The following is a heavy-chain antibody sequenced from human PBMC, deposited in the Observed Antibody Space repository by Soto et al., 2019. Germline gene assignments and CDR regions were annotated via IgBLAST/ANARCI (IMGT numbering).Heavy chain of an antibody. J-gene: IGHJ4*02. CDR1: GFTFSSYW. CDR2: IRQDGSEK. D-gene: IGHD5-18*01. CDR3: ASALLRIQRGSWLDY. V-gene: IGHV3-7*05. Sequence: EVQLVESGGGLVQPGGSLRLSCAASGFTFSSYWMSWVRQAPGKGLEWVAEIRQDGSEKYYVDSVKGRFTISRDNAKNSLYLQMNSLRAEDTAVYYCASALLRIQRGSWLDYWGQGTLVTVSS.